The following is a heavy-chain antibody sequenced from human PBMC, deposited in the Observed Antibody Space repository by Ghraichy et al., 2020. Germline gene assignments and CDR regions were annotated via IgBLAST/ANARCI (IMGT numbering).Heavy chain of an antibody. J-gene: IGHJ4*02. CDR2: IKPDGSEK. D-gene: IGHD6-13*01. Sequence: GGSLRLSCAASGFTFSNSWMSWVRQAPGKGLEWVANIKPDGSEKYYVDSVKGRFTISRDNAKNSLYLQMSSLRDEYMAVYYCARDKRWEFPATKQQTVHLDHWGQGTLVTISS. CDR3: ARDKRWEFPATKQQTVHLDH. V-gene: IGHV3-7*01. CDR1: GFTFSNSW.